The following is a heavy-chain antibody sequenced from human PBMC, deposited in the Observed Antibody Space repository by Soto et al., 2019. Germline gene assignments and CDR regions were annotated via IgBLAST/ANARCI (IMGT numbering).Heavy chain of an antibody. J-gene: IGHJ5*02. V-gene: IGHV1-69*02. CDR3: AKLGIAALGPFDP. D-gene: IGHD6-13*01. Sequence: SVKVSFKASGGTFSSYTISWVRQAPGQGLEWMGRIIPILGIANYAQKFQGRVTITADKSTSTAYMELSSLRSEDTAVYYCAKLGIAALGPFDPWGQGTLVTVSS. CDR1: GGTFSSYT. CDR2: IIPILGIA.